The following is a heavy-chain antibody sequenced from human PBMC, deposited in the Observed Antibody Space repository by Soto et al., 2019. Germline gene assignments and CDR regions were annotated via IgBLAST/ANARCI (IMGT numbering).Heavy chain of an antibody. D-gene: IGHD3-16*01. Sequence: EVLLEESGGGFVQPGGSLRLSCAASGFTVSNNYMTWVRQAPGKGLAWVSVIQDGGSISYADSVRDRFTISRDKSKNTVFLEMNSLRPEDTAVYFCARGEGSGSNALGHWGQGNLGAVSS. CDR1: GFTVSNNY. J-gene: IGHJ4*02. CDR2: IQDGGSI. V-gene: IGHV3-66*01. CDR3: ARGEGSGSNALGH.